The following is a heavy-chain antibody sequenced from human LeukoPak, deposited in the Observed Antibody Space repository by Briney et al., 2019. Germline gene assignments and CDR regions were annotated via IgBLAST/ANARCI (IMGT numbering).Heavy chain of an antibody. CDR1: GGSFSGYY. CDR2: INHSGST. CDR3: ARDRVGQQLVGRKYYYYYYMDV. J-gene: IGHJ6*03. Sequence: SETLSLTCAVYGGSFSGYYWSWIRQPPGKGLEWIGEINHSGSTNYNPSLKSRVTISVDTSKNQFSLKLRSVTAADTAVYYCARDRVGQQLVGRKYYYYYYMDVWGKGNTVTISS. V-gene: IGHV4-34*01. D-gene: IGHD6-13*01.